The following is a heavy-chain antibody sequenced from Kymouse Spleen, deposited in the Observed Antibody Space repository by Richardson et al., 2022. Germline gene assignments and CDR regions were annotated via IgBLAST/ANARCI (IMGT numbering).Heavy chain of an antibody. Sequence: QVQLQQWGAGLLKPSETLSLTCAVYGGSFSGYYWSWIRQPPGKGLEWIGEINHSGSTNYNPSLKSRVTISVDTSKNQFSLKLSSVTAADTAVYYCARGGELELRVDYWGQGTLVTVSS. CDR2: INHSGST. D-gene: IGHD1-7*01. CDR3: ARGGELELRVDY. V-gene: IGHV4-34*01. J-gene: IGHJ4*02. CDR1: GGSFSGYY.